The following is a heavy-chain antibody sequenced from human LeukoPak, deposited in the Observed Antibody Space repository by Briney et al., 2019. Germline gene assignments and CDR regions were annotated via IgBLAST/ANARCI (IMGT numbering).Heavy chain of an antibody. CDR3: ARDPLVYM. CDR1: GFTFSNNG. CDR2: ISSGRSTI. V-gene: IGHV3-48*01. Sequence: PGGSLRLSCAGSGFTFSNNGMTWVREAPGKGLEWVSYISSGRSTINYADSVKGRFTISRDNAENSLYLQMNSLRVEDTAVYYCARDPLVYMWGQGSLVTVSS. J-gene: IGHJ4*02. D-gene: IGHD2-2*02.